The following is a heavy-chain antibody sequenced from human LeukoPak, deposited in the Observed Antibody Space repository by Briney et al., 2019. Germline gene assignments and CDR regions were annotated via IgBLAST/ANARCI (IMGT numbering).Heavy chain of an antibody. D-gene: IGHD3-3*01. CDR2: IYYSGST. V-gene: IGHV4-39*07. Sequence: SSETLSLTCTVSGGSISSSSYYWGWIRQPPGKGLEWIGYIYYSGSTYYNPSLKSRVTMSVDTSKNQFSLKLSSVTAADTAVYYCARAGRLRFLEGRAGFDPWGQGTLVTVSS. CDR3: ARAGRLRFLEGRAGFDP. J-gene: IGHJ5*02. CDR1: GGSISSSSYY.